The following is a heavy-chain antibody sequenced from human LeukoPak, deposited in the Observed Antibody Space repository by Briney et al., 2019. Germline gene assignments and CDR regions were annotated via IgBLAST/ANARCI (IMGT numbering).Heavy chain of an antibody. CDR3: TRQMSYCDILTGYYTLYYFDY. V-gene: IGHV3-73*01. CDR2: SRSKANSYAT. Sequence: GGSLRLSCAASGFTFSGSAMHWVRQASGKGLEWVGRSRSKANSYATADAASVKGRFTISRDDSKNTAYLQMNSLKTEDTAVYYYTRQMSYCDILTGYYTLYYFDYWRQGTLVTVSS. J-gene: IGHJ4*02. D-gene: IGHD3-9*01. CDR1: GFTFSGSA.